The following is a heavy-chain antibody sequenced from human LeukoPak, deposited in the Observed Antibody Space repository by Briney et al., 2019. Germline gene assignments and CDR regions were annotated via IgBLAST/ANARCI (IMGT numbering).Heavy chain of an antibody. CDR2: ISYDGSNK. V-gene: IGHV3-30-3*01. Sequence: GGSLRLSCAASGFTISSYAMHWVRQAPGKGLEWVAVISYDGSNKYYADSVKGRFTISRDNSKNTLYLQMNSLRAEDTAVYYCARKSASSGYYDYYYYYGMDVWGQGTTVTVSS. CDR3: ARKSASSGYYDYYYYYGMDV. CDR1: GFTISSYA. D-gene: IGHD3-22*01. J-gene: IGHJ6*02.